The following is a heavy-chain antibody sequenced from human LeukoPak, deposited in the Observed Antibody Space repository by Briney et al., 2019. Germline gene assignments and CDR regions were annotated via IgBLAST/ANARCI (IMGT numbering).Heavy chain of an antibody. V-gene: IGHV4-38-2*02. D-gene: IGHD1-26*01. CDR2: IHLRGTT. CDR3: AREFGGTYGSFEY. CDR1: GYSITSGYF. J-gene: IGHJ4*02. Sequence: SETLSLTCSVSGYSITSGYFWGWFRQPPGKGLEWIGSIHLRGTTSYNASLKSRVTISVDTSSNQFSLRLYSVTAADTAVYYCAREFGGTYGSFEYWGQGSLVTVSS.